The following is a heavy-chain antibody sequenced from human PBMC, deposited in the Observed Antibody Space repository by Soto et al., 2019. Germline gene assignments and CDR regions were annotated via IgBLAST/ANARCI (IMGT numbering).Heavy chain of an antibody. D-gene: IGHD3-3*01. CDR1: GGTFSSYA. CDR2: IIPIFGTA. V-gene: IGHV1-69*06. J-gene: IGHJ6*02. CDR3: ATGKKKLRFLEWSYYGMDV. Sequence: ASVKVSCKASGGTFSSYAISWVRQAPGQGLEWMGGIIPIFGTANYAQKFQGRVTITADKSTSTAYMELSSLRSEDTAVYYCATGKKKLRFLEWSYYGMDVWGQGTTVTVS.